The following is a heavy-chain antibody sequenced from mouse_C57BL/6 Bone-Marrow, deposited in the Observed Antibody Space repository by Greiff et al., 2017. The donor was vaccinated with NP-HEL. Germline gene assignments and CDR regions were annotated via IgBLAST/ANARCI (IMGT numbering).Heavy chain of an antibody. J-gene: IGHJ3*01. CDR1: GYTFTSYW. D-gene: IGHD2-1*01. Sequence: QVQLQQPGAELVKPGASVKMSCKASGYTFTSYWITWVKQRPGQGLEWIGDIYPGSGSTNYNEKFKSKATLTVDTSSSTAYMQLSSLTSEDSAVYYCARTILYYGNPWFAYWGQGTLVTVSA. CDR3: ARTILYYGNPWFAY. CDR2: IYPGSGST. V-gene: IGHV1-55*01.